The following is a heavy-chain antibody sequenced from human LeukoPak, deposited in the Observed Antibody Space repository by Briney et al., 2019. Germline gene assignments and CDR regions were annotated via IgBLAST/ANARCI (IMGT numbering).Heavy chain of an antibody. D-gene: IGHD5-24*01. CDR1: GFTFSSYS. V-gene: IGHV3-21*01. J-gene: IGHJ4*02. CDR3: TRAAGEMATIRY. CDR2: ISSSSSYI. Sequence: GGSLRLSCAASGFTFSSYSMNWVRQAPGKGLEWVSSISSSSSYIYYADSVKGRFTISRDNAKNSLYLQMNSLRAEDTAVYYCTRAAGEMATIRYWGQGTLVTVSS.